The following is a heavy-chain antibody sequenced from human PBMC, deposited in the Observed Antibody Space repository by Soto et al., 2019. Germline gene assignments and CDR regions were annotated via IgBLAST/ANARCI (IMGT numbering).Heavy chain of an antibody. CDR2: INSDGSST. V-gene: IGHV3-74*01. J-gene: IGHJ6*02. CDR1: GFTFSSYW. CDR3: ARVEGRYYYYGMDV. Sequence: PGGSLRLSCAASGFTFSSYWIHWVRQAPGKGLVWVSRINSDGSSTSYADSVKGRFTISRDNAKNTLYLQMNSLRAEDTAVYYCARVEGRYYYYGMDVWGQGTMVTVSS.